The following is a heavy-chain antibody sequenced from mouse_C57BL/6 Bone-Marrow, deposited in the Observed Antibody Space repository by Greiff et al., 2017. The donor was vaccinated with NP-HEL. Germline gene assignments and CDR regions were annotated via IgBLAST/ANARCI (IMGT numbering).Heavy chain of an antibody. V-gene: IGHV1-81*01. CDR2: IYPRSGNT. CDR1: GYTFTSYG. D-gene: IGHD2-3*01. Sequence: LQESGAELARPGASVKLSCKASGYTFTSYGISWVKQRPGQGLEWIGEIYPRSGNTYYNEKFKGKATLTADKSSSTAYMELRSLTSEDSAVYFCARDDPYFDYWGQGTTLTVSS. J-gene: IGHJ2*01. CDR3: ARDDPYFDY.